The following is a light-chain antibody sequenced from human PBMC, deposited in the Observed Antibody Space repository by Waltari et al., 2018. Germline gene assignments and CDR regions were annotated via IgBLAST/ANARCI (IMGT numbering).Light chain of an antibody. Sequence: AIRMTQSPSSFSASTGDRVTITCRASQGISSYLAWYQQKPGKAPKLLIYAASTLQSGVPSRFSGSGSGTDFTLTISCLQSEDFATYYCQQRAKWPITFGQGTRLEIK. CDR3: QQRAKWPIT. CDR2: AAS. J-gene: IGKJ5*01. CDR1: QGISSY. V-gene: IGKV1-8*01.